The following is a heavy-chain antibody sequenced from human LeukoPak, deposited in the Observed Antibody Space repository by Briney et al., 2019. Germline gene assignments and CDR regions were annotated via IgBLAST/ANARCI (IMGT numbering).Heavy chain of an antibody. CDR2: IYYSGST. Sequence: SETLSLTCTVSGGSISSYYWSWIRQPPGKGLEWIGYIYYSGSTNYNPSLESRVTISVDTSKNQFSLKLSSVTAADTAVYYCARSGDLNTERAFDIWGQGTMVTVSS. J-gene: IGHJ3*02. CDR1: GGSISSYY. CDR3: ARSGDLNTERAFDI. V-gene: IGHV4-59*01. D-gene: IGHD4-17*01.